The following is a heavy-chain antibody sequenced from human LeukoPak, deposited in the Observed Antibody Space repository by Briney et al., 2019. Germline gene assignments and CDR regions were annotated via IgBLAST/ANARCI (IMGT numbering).Heavy chain of an antibody. J-gene: IGHJ4*02. V-gene: IGHV4-39*07. Sequence: SETLSLTCTVSAGSINSSTSYWAWVRQPPGKGLEWIGTICYSGSTYCNPSLKSRVTISLDSSKNHFSLKLKSVTAADSAIYYCARVFQFSYFDYWGQGTLATVSS. CDR2: ICYSGST. CDR1: AGSINSSTSY. D-gene: IGHD5-24*01. CDR3: ARVFQFSYFDY.